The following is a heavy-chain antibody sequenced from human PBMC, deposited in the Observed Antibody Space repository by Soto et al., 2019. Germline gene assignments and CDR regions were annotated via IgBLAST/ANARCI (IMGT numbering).Heavy chain of an antibody. CDR3: ARGSSGYSYGYSRYYYYGMDV. CDR2: MNPNSGNT. V-gene: IGHV1-8*01. D-gene: IGHD5-18*01. J-gene: IGHJ6*02. CDR1: GYTFTSYD. Sequence: ASVKVSCKASGYTFTSYDINWVRQATGQGLAWMGWMNPNSGNTGYAQKFQGRVTMTRNTSISTAYMELSSLRSEDTAVYYCARGSSGYSYGYSRYYYYGMDVWGQGTTVTVSS.